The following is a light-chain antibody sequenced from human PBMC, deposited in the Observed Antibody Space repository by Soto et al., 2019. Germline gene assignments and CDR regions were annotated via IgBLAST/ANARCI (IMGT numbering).Light chain of an antibody. V-gene: IGKV3-20*01. CDR3: QQYGSSPRT. Sequence: EIVLTQSPGTLSLSPGERATLSCRASQSVSSGYLAWYQQRPGQAPRLLIYGAASRATGIPDRFSGSGSGTDFILTISSLEPEDFAVYYCQQYGSSPRTFGQGTKVDIK. J-gene: IGKJ1*01. CDR1: QSVSSGY. CDR2: GAA.